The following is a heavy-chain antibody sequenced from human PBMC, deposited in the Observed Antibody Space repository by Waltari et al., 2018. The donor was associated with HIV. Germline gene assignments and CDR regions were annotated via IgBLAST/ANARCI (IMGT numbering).Heavy chain of an antibody. D-gene: IGHD2-15*01. CDR3: ACAIGGLYFDL. CDR2: IRGKDWTT. Sequence: EVQLLESGGGLVQPGGSLRLSCAASGLTFSGYGMAWVRQAPGKGLSSAEGIRGKDWTTYNADYVKARFTTSRKKSKNTLYLKMNSRGGEDTAIYDGACAIGGLYFDLWGRGTLVTVSS. CDR1: GLTFSGYG. J-gene: IGHJ2*01. V-gene: IGHV3-23*01.